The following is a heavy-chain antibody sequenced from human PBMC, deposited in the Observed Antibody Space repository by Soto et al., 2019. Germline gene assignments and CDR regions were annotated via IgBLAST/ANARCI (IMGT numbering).Heavy chain of an antibody. CDR1: GYSIGSGYY. J-gene: IGHJ6*02. V-gene: IGHV4-38-2*01. Sequence: SETLSLTCAVSGYSIGSGYYWAWIRQSPGKGLEWIGSIYHAGSVYYNPSLNGRVALSMDTSKNHFSLKLTSVTAADTAVYYCDRTFDYYGMDVWGPGTTVTVYS. CDR3: DRTFDYYGMDV. CDR2: IYHAGSV.